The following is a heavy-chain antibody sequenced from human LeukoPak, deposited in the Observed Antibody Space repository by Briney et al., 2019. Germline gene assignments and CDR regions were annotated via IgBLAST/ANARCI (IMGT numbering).Heavy chain of an antibody. J-gene: IGHJ4*02. Sequence: GGSLRLSXAASGFTFSSYSMNWVRQAPGKGLEWVSYISSSSSTIYYADSVKGRFTISRDNAKNSLYLQMNSLRAEDTAVYYCASYCSSTSCYRGYFDYWGQGTLVTVSS. CDR3: ASYCSSTSCYRGYFDY. D-gene: IGHD2-2*02. CDR1: GFTFSSYS. V-gene: IGHV3-48*01. CDR2: ISSSSSTI.